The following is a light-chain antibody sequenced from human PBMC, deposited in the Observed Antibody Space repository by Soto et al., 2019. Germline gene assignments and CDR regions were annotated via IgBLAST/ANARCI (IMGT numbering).Light chain of an antibody. CDR1: QSVGSH. CDR3: QQYDNWPPFT. J-gene: IGKJ3*01. V-gene: IGKV3-15*01. Sequence: EIVMTQSPATLSVSPGERATLSCRASQSVGSHLAWYQQRPGQAPRLLIYGALYRATGIPARFSGSGSGTDCTLTISSLQSEDFAVYYCQQYDNWPPFTFGPGTKVDIK. CDR2: GAL.